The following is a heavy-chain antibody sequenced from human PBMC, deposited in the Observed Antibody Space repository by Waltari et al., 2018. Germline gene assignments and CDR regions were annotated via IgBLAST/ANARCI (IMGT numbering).Heavy chain of an antibody. J-gene: IGHJ4*02. CDR2: ISISGT. D-gene: IGHD3-10*01. CDR1: AFPFSNYS. CDR3: AKAALDYYGSGAYFDH. V-gene: IGHV3-23*01. Sequence: EVQLLQSGGGLVQPGGSLRLSCAASAFPFSNYSMAWVRQPPVKGLEWVSGISISGTYYADSVKGRPTLSRDNSKDTLDLQMNSLRADDTAVYYCAKAALDYYGSGAYFDHWGQGALVTVSS.